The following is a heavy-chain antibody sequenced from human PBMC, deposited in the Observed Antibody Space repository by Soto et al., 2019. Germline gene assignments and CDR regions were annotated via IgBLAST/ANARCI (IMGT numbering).Heavy chain of an antibody. Sequence: GGSLRLSCAASGFTFITYAMNWVRQAPGKGLEWVSTISGSGDSTYYADSVKGRFTISRDNSKNTLYLQMNSLRAEDTAVYYCAKYSGSYTNDYWGQGTLVTVSS. CDR1: GFTFITYA. CDR3: AKYSGSYTNDY. V-gene: IGHV3-23*01. CDR2: ISGSGDST. J-gene: IGHJ4*02. D-gene: IGHD1-26*01.